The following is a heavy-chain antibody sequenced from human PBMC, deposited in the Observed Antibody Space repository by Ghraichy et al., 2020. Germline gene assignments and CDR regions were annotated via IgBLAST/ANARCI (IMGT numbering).Heavy chain of an antibody. CDR3: ARQESSGSYLGWLDY. J-gene: IGHJ4*02. CDR1: GGSISSYY. V-gene: IGHV4-59*08. CDR2: IYYSGST. Sequence: SETLSLTCTVSGGSISSYYWSWIRQPPGKGLEWIGYIYYSGSTNYNPSLKSRVTISVDTSKNQFSLKLSSVTAADTAVYYCARQESSGSYLGWLDYWGQGTLVTVSS. D-gene: IGHD1-26*01.